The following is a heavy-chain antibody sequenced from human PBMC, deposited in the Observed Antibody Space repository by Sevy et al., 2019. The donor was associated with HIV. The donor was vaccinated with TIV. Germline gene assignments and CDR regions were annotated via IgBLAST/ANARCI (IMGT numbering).Heavy chain of an antibody. D-gene: IGHD6-19*01. Sequence: GVSLRLSCAASGFTFSSYAMSWVRQAPGKGLEWVSAISGSGGSTYYADSVKGRFTISRDNSKNTLYLQMNSLRAEDTAVYYCAKSRYSSGWYSDYWGQGTLVTVSS. J-gene: IGHJ4*02. CDR1: GFTFSSYA. CDR2: ISGSGGST. V-gene: IGHV3-23*01. CDR3: AKSRYSSGWYSDY.